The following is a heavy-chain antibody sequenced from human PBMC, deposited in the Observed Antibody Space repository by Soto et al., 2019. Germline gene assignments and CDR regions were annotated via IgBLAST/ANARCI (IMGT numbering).Heavy chain of an antibody. Sequence: PGGSLRLSCIVSGFSMGNHALTWVRQAPGKGLEWVSSISSTGSKTYYADSIKGRFTISRDNSKNTVFLQMNSLRPDDMAFYFCAREPKPFLTGYYDPWGQGTLVTVS. CDR2: ISSTGSKT. V-gene: IGHV3-23*01. CDR3: AREPKPFLTGYYDP. CDR1: GFSMGNHA. J-gene: IGHJ5*02. D-gene: IGHD3-9*01.